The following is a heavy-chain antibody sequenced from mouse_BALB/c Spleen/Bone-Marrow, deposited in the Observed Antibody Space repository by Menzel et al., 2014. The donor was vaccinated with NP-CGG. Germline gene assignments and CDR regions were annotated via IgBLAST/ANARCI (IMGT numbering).Heavy chain of an antibody. CDR2: IDPRSGGT. J-gene: IGHJ4*01. D-gene: IGHD1-1*01. CDR3: ARGEITTVLPYSMDY. V-gene: IGHV1-54*03. Sequence: QVQLQQPGAELVRPGTSVKVSCKASGYAFTNYLIEWVKQRPGQGLEWIGVIDPRSGGTDYNEKFKGKAPLTADKSSSTTYMQLNSLTSSDSAVYFCARGEITTVLPYSMDYWGQGTSVTVSS. CDR1: GYAFTNYL.